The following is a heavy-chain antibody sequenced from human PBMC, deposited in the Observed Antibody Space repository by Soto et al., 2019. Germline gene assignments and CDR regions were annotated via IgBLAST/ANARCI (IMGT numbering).Heavy chain of an antibody. CDR3: ARTADNWFDP. Sequence: KTSETLSLTCTVSNGAINSGTSYWDWIRQPPGKGLEWIGNIYYNGNTLYNPSLGRRVTISLDRSKNQFSLTLRSVTAADSAVYYCARTADNWFDPWGQGTLVTVSS. D-gene: IGHD6-19*01. V-gene: IGHV4-39*01. CDR1: NGAINSGTSY. CDR2: IYYNGNT. J-gene: IGHJ5*02.